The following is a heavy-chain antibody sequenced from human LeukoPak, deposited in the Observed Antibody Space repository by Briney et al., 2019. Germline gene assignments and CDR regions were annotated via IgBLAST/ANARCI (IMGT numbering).Heavy chain of an antibody. Sequence: GGSLRLSCAASGFTFSSYGMHWVRQAPGKGLEWVAVISYDGSNKYYADSVKGRFTISRDNSKNTLYLQMNSLRAEDTAVYYCAKVPWFGELLGTLLNFDYWGQGTLVTVSS. CDR3: AKVPWFGELLGTLLNFDY. CDR2: ISYDGSNK. V-gene: IGHV3-30*18. CDR1: GFTFSSYG. D-gene: IGHD3-10*01. J-gene: IGHJ4*02.